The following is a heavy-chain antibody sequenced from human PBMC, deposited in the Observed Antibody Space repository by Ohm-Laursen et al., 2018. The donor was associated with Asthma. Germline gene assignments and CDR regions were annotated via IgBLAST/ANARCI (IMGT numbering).Heavy chain of an antibody. CDR2: IYSGGST. CDR1: GFTVSTNY. D-gene: IGHD2-15*01. CDR3: ARETATGSQNIHYYDLDV. V-gene: IGHV3-53*01. Sequence: SLRLSCAAPGFTVSTNYMNWVRQAPGKGLEWVSVIYSGGSTYYADSVKGRFTISRDNSKNTLYLQMNTLRAEDTAVYYCARETATGSQNIHYYDLDVWGQGTTVIVSS. J-gene: IGHJ6*02.